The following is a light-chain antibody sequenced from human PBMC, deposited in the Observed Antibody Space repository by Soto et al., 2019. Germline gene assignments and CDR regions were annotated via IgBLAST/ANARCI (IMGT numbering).Light chain of an antibody. CDR3: QQSYTTPWT. V-gene: IGKV1-39*01. J-gene: IGKJ1*01. CDR2: AAS. CDR1: QHINNY. Sequence: DIQLTQSPSSLSASVGDRVTITCRASQHINNYLIWFQHKPGKAPKLLIYAASSLQSGVPSRFSGTGSGTDFTLTISSLQPEDFATYSCQQSYTTPWTFGQGTKVEI.